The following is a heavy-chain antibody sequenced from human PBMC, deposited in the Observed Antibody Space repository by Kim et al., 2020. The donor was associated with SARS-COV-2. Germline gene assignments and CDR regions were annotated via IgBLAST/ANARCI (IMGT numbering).Heavy chain of an antibody. CDR3: ARDRDFWSGYYYYYYYGMDV. Sequence: GGSLRLSCAASGFTFSSYWMHWVRQAPGKGLVWVSRINSDGSSTSYADSVKGRFTISRDNAKNTLYLQMNSLRAEDTAVYYCARDRDFWSGYYYYYYYGMDVWGQGTTVTVSS. V-gene: IGHV3-74*01. D-gene: IGHD3-3*01. CDR2: INSDGSST. J-gene: IGHJ6*02. CDR1: GFTFSSYW.